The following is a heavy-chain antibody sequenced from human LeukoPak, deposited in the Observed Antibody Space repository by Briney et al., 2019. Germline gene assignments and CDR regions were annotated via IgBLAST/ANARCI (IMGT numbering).Heavy chain of an antibody. Sequence: GGSLRLSCAVSGSTFSSYGMHWVRQPPGRGLEWVAIISYDGPNKYYADSVKGRFTISRDNSKNTLYLQMNSLRTDDTAVYYCAKDRYYDILTGYYFDYWGQGTLVTVSS. J-gene: IGHJ4*02. CDR2: ISYDGPNK. D-gene: IGHD3-9*01. CDR3: AKDRYYDILTGYYFDY. V-gene: IGHV3-30*18. CDR1: GSTFSSYG.